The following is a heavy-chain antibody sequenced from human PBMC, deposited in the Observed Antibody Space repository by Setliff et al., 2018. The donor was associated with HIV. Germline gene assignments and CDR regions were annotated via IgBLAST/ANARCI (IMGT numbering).Heavy chain of an antibody. CDR1: GYTFTNDV. V-gene: IGHV1-69-2*01. Sequence: VKIASRASGYTFTNDVMTWVRQAPGEGLEWVGRVDPEDGETRYAMKFQGSVTMSADTSTDTTYLSLTSLRSQHTAVSYCATVRIVGATEFDYWGKGTVVTVSS. CDR3: ATVRIVGATEFDY. D-gene: IGHD1-26*01. J-gene: IGHJ4*02. CDR2: VDPEDGET.